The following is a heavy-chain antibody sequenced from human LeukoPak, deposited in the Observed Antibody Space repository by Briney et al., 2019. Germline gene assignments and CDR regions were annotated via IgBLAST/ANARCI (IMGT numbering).Heavy chain of an antibody. CDR1: GFSFGDYA. D-gene: IGHD2/OR15-2a*01. CDR3: GTWAFYHGLDV. CDR2: VRADGGRT. Sequence: PGGSLRLSCTASGFSFGDYAMHWGRHAPGKGLEWVSLVRADGGRTYYADSVNGRFTISRDNSKNSLYLQMNSLRTDDTALYYCGTWAFYHGLDVWCQGTTVTVSS. J-gene: IGHJ6*02. V-gene: IGHV3-43*02.